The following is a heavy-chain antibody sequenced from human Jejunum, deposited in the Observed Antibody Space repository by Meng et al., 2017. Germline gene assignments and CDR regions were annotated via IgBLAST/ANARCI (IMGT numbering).Heavy chain of an antibody. CDR2: ISTYNGNT. Sequence: ASVKVSCKASGYSFTSYGISWVRQAPGQGLEWMGWISTYNGNTNYAQNVQGRVTMTTDTSTNTVYMELRSLRSDDTAVYYCARDGVSFTMVRAGSFWGQGTLVTVSS. V-gene: IGHV1-18*01. D-gene: IGHD3-10*01. CDR3: ARDGVSFTMVRAGSF. J-gene: IGHJ1*01. CDR1: GYSFTSYG.